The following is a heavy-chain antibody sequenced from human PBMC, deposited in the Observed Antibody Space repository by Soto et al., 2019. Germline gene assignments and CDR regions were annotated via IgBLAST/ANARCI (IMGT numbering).Heavy chain of an antibody. J-gene: IGHJ6*02. Sequence: PGGSLRLSCAASGFTFSSYGMHWVRQAPGKGLEWVAVIWYDGSNKYYADSVKGRFTISRDNSKNTLYLQMNSLRAEDTAVYYCAREGLNPTYYYYYGMDVWGQGTTVTVSS. CDR2: IWYDGSNK. D-gene: IGHD5-12*01. CDR3: AREGLNPTYYYYYGMDV. CDR1: GFTFSSYG. V-gene: IGHV3-33*01.